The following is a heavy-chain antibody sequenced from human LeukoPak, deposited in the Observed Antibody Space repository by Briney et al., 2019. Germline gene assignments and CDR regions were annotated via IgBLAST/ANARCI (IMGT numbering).Heavy chain of an antibody. D-gene: IGHD3-9*01. CDR2: IDSNGVTT. J-gene: IGHJ4*02. CDR3: AKGDDFLADYRYRFDY. Sequence: GGSLRLSCEVSRFAFSSYVMSWVRQAPGNGLEWVSAIDSNGVTTNYADSVKGRFTISRDNSKNTLYLQLSSLRVEDTVVYYCAKGDDFLADYRYRFDYWGQGTLVTVSS. V-gene: IGHV3-23*01. CDR1: RFAFSSYV.